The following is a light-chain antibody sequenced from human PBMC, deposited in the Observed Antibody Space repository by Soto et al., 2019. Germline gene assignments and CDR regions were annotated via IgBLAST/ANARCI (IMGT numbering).Light chain of an antibody. CDR2: EVS. CDR1: SSDVGGYNY. J-gene: IGLJ1*01. Sequence: QSVLTQPASVSGSPGQSIAISCTGTSSDVGGYNYASWYQQLPGKAPKLLISEVSNRPSGVSHRFSGSKSGNTASLTISGLQAEDAADYYCSSYRTGGPFVFGTGTKVTVL. V-gene: IGLV2-14*01. CDR3: SSYRTGGPFV.